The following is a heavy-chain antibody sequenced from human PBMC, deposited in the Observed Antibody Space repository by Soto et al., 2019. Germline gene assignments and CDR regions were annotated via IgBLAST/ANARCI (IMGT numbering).Heavy chain of an antibody. D-gene: IGHD3-9*01. CDR1: GGTFSSYT. Sequence: QVQLVQSGAEVKKPGSSVKVSCKASGGTFSSYTISWVRQAPGQGLEWMGRIIPILGIANYAQKFQGRVTITADKSTSTAYMELSSLRSEDTAVYYCARDRPDSHFDWLLYPPDYYYGMDVWGQGTTVTVSS. J-gene: IGHJ6*02. CDR2: IIPILGIA. CDR3: ARDRPDSHFDWLLYPPDYYYGMDV. V-gene: IGHV1-69*08.